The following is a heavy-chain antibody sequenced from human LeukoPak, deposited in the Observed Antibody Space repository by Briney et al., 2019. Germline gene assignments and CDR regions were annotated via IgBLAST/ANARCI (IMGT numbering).Heavy chain of an antibody. CDR3: VRDAQRGFDYSNSLAY. D-gene: IGHD4-11*01. CDR2: ICSDGTNR. V-gene: IGHV3-33*01. J-gene: IGHJ4*01. Sequence: GRSLTLSCAASGFIYSHYGMHWVRQAPGKGLECVAVICSDGTNRFYAGSVKGRFTISRDNSQNTLFLQMNSLRAEDTAVYYCVRDAQRGFDYSNSLAYWGHGTLVTVSS. CDR1: GFIYSHYG.